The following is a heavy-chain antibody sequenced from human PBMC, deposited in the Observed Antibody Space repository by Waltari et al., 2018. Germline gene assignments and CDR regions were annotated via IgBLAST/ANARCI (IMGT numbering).Heavy chain of an antibody. D-gene: IGHD4-4*01. Sequence: QVQLQESGPGRVTPSETLSLPCAVSGGSVSSGGYSWGWMRQPPGGGLERIGNVWHPGATYKNPSLNSRLTMSVDRSKNEFSLSLHSVTAADTAVYYCARIYMTTVRGYSWFDPWGQGTLVTVSS. CDR2: VWHPGAT. J-gene: IGHJ5*02. CDR3: ARIYMTTVRGYSWFDP. CDR1: GGSVSSGGYS. V-gene: IGHV4-30-2*01.